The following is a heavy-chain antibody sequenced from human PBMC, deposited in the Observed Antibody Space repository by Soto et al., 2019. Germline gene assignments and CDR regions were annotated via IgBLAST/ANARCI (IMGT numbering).Heavy chain of an antibody. CDR3: ARGAELELTPSGGLYT. V-gene: IGHV1-69*01. CDR1: GGTFSSYA. J-gene: IGHJ5*02. Sequence: QVQLVQSGAEVKMPGSSVKVSCKVSGGTFSSYAISWVRQAPGQGLVWMGGIIPIFGTAYYAHKFQGRVTIPADESTSKAYIELSSLRSEDTAVYYCARGAELELTPSGGLYTWGQGTLVTASS. D-gene: IGHD1-7*01. CDR2: IIPIFGTA.